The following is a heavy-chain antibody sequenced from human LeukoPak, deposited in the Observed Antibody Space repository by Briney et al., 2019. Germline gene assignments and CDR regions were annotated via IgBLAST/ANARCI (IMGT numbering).Heavy chain of an antibody. CDR1: GGSISSGGYY. D-gene: IGHD3-22*01. CDR2: IYHSGST. J-gene: IGHJ3*02. Sequence: KPSETLSLTCTVSGGSISSGGYYWSWIRQPPGKGLEWIGYIYHSGSTYYNPSLKSRVTISVDTSKNQFSLKLSSVTAADTAVYYCARDYYDSSGYYRAFDIWGQGTMVTVSS. V-gene: IGHV4-30-2*01. CDR3: ARDYYDSSGYYRAFDI.